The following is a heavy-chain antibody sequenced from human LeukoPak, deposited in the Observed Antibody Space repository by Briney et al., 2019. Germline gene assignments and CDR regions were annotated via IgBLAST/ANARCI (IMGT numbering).Heavy chain of an antibody. D-gene: IGHD3-9*01. CDR1: GFTFSSYT. Sequence: TGGPLRLSCAASGFTFSSYTMNWVRQAPGKGGEGGSYISSGNSNIDYADSVKGRFTISRYNAKNSLYLQMHSSTAEDTAVYYCARGHLYFDWSTPFDQGGEGTRVSVSS. CDR3: ARGHLYFDWSTPFDQ. CDR2: ISSGNSNI. V-gene: IGHV3-48*04. J-gene: IGHJ4*02.